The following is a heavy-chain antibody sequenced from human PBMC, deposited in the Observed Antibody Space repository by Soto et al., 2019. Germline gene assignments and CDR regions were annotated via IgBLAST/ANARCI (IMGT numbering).Heavy chain of an antibody. CDR1: EVNCSAHW. J-gene: IGHJ4*02. Sequence: GGPMRHPNGAVEVNCSAHWVHWIRQVPGKGLEWVSRINSDASHTYYAASVKGRSTISRDHAQNTLQLQINSLRAEDTPAYYGAKHRDEPVNYWGQGTLVTVSS. CDR3: AKHRDEPVNY. V-gene: IGHV3-74*01. D-gene: IGHD2-21*01. CDR2: INSDASHT.